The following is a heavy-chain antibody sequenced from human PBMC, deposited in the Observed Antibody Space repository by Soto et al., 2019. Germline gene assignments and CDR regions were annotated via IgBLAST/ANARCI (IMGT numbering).Heavy chain of an antibody. CDR2: IIPIFGTA. J-gene: IGHJ5*02. Sequence: QVQLVQSGAEVKKPGSSVKVSCKASGGTFSSYAISWVRQAPGQGLEWMGGIIPIFGTANYAQKLQGRVTITADESTSTAYMELSSLRSEDTAVYYCARDDYGDFFPRYNWFDPWGQGTLVTVSS. V-gene: IGHV1-69*01. CDR3: ARDDYGDFFPRYNWFDP. CDR1: GGTFSSYA. D-gene: IGHD4-17*01.